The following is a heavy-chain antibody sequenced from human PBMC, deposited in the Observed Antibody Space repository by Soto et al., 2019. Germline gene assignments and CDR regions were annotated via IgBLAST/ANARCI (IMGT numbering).Heavy chain of an antibody. CDR1: GGSISSYY. CDR3: ASGTIYGRPYYMDV. J-gene: IGHJ6*03. D-gene: IGHD3-3*01. Sequence: PSETLSLTCTVSGGSISSYYWSWIRQPPGKGPEWIGHVFYSGSNNYNPSLESRVTISVDTSKNQLSLKLSSVTAADTAVYYCASGTIYGRPYYMDVWGKGTTVTSP. CDR2: VFYSGSN. V-gene: IGHV4-59*01.